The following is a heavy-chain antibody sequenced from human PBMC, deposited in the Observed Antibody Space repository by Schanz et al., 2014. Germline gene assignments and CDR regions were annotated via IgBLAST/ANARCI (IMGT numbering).Heavy chain of an antibody. Sequence: EVQLVESGGDLVQPGGSLRLSCSASGFTFSTFAMHWVRQAPGKGLEYISAISNNGDSTYYADSVKGRFTISRDNSKNTVYLQMSSQRAEDTAVYYCAKSQGSSFDSWGQGTLVNVSS. J-gene: IGHJ4*02. CDR2: ISNNGDST. CDR1: GFTFSTFA. D-gene: IGHD6-13*01. CDR3: AKSQGSSFDS. V-gene: IGHV3-64D*06.